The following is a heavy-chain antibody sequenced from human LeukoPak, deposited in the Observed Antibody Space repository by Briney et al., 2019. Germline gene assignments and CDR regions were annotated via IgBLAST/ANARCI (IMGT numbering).Heavy chain of an antibody. J-gene: IGHJ3*02. CDR3: ARDLGVMVRAFDI. V-gene: IGHV4-39*07. Sequence: SETLSLTCTVSGGSISSTSYYWGWIRQPPGKGLEWIGSIYYSGSTYYNPSLKSRVTISVDTSKNQFSLKLNSVTAADTAVYYCARDLGVMVRAFDIWGQGTMVTVST. CDR2: IYYSGST. CDR1: GGSISSTSYY. D-gene: IGHD5-18*01.